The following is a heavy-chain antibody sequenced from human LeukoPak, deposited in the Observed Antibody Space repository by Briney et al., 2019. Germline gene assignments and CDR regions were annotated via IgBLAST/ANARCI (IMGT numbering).Heavy chain of an antibody. CDR2: IYTSGST. Sequence: SETLSLTCTVSGGSISSFYWSWIRQPPGKGLEWIGYIYTSGSTNYNPSLKSRVTISVDTSKNQFSLKLSSVTAADTAVYYCASYPGGTGYFDYWGQGTLVTVSS. D-gene: IGHD3/OR15-3a*01. CDR1: GGSISSFY. CDR3: ASYPGGTGYFDY. J-gene: IGHJ4*02. V-gene: IGHV4-4*09.